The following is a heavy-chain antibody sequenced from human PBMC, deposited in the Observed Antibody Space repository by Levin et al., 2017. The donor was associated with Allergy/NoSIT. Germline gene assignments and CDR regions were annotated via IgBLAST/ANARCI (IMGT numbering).Heavy chain of an antibody. D-gene: IGHD3-10*01. Sequence: GESLKISCKASGYTFTGYYMHWVRQAPGQGLEWMGWINPNSGGTNYAQKFQGRVTMTRDTSISTAYMELSRLRSDDTAVYYCARGAAGSAVYGMDVWGQGTTVTVSS. J-gene: IGHJ6*02. V-gene: IGHV1-2*02. CDR2: INPNSGGT. CDR3: ARGAAGSAVYGMDV. CDR1: GYTFTGYY.